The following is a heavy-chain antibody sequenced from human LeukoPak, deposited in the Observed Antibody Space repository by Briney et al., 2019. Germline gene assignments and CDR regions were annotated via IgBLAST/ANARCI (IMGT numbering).Heavy chain of an antibody. Sequence: GGSLRLSCAASGFTFSSYSMNWVRQAPGKGLEWVSYISSSSSTIYYADSVKGRFTISRDNAKNSLYLQMNSLRAEDTAVYYCARAGIAAAGTYFDYWGQGTLVTVSS. D-gene: IGHD6-13*01. V-gene: IGHV3-48*04. CDR2: ISSSSSTI. J-gene: IGHJ4*02. CDR3: ARAGIAAAGTYFDY. CDR1: GFTFSSYS.